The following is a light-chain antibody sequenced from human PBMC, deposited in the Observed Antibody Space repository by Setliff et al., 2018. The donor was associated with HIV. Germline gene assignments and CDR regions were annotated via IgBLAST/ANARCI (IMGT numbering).Light chain of an antibody. CDR1: RSNLGSNT. Sequence: QSVLTQPPSASGTPGPTVTISCSGSRSNLGSNTVNWYQQLPGTAPKLLIYRNNQRPSGVPDRFSGSKSGTSASLAISGLQSEDEADYYCAAWDDSLTGSYVFGTGTKVTV. V-gene: IGLV1-44*01. CDR3: AAWDDSLTGSYV. J-gene: IGLJ1*01. CDR2: RNN.